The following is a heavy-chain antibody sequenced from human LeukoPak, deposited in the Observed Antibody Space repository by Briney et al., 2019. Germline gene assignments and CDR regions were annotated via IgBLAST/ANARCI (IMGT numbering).Heavy chain of an antibody. V-gene: IGHV3-21*01. CDR1: GFTFSSYR. CDR3: AREYGSGSSRRRFDP. D-gene: IGHD3-10*01. CDR2: ISSSSSYI. Sequence: PGGSLRLSCAASGFTFSSYRMNWVRQAPGKGLEWVSSISSSSSYIYYADSVKGRFTISRDNAKNSLYLQMNSLRAEDTAVYYCAREYGSGSSRRRFDPWGQGTLVTVSS. J-gene: IGHJ5*02.